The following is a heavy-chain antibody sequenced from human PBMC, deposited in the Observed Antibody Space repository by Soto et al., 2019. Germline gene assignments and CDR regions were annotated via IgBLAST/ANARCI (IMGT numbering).Heavy chain of an antibody. V-gene: IGHV1-46*01. D-gene: IGHD2-21*02. Sequence: QVQLMQSGAEVKKPGASVKVSCKASGDTFTDYYIHWVRQAPGQGLEWMGTVNPSGGHTTYAQHFLCGGTITRETSTSTLYMELTSLTSDDTAIYYCARGGHVVVVPAALDYWGQGTLVTVSS. J-gene: IGHJ4*02. CDR2: VNPSGGHT. CDR3: ARGGHVVVVPAALDY. CDR1: GDTFTDYY.